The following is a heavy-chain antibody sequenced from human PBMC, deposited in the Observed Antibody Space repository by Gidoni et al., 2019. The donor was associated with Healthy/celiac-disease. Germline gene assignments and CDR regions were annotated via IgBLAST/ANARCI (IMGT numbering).Heavy chain of an antibody. CDR3: ALLGVGKRITAS. Sequence: EVQLLESGGGLVQPGGSLRLSCAASGFTFSSYAMSWVRQAPGKGLEWVSAIRGSGGSTYYADSVKGRFTISRDNSKNTLYLQMNSLRAEDTAVYYCALLGVGKRITASWGQGTLVTVSS. D-gene: IGHD2-8*02. CDR2: IRGSGGST. CDR1: GFTFSSYA. V-gene: IGHV3-23*01. J-gene: IGHJ4*02.